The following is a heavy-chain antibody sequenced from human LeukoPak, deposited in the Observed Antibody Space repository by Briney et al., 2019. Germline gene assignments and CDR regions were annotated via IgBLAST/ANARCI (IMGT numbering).Heavy chain of an antibody. J-gene: IGHJ4*02. D-gene: IGHD3-3*01. Sequence: SGGSLRLSCTASGFTFSTYAMNWVRQAPGKGLEWVSVIFGNGAGTNYADSVKGRFTISRDNSKNTLYLQMNSLRAEDTAVYYCAKDRIRDGFYSLDSWGQGALVTVSS. CDR1: GFTFSTYA. V-gene: IGHV3-23*01. CDR2: IFGNGAGT. CDR3: AKDRIRDGFYSLDS.